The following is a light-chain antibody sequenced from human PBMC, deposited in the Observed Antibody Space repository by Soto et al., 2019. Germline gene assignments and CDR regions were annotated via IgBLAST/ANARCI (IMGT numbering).Light chain of an antibody. CDR1: SSNIGSNP. Sequence: QSVLTQPPSASGAPGQRVTISCSGSSSNIGSNPVNWYQQLPGTAPKLVIFSDTQRPSGVPDRFSGSKSGTSASLAISGLQSEDEADYYCAAWDASLNGHYVFGSGTQLTVL. V-gene: IGLV1-44*01. CDR2: SDT. J-gene: IGLJ7*01. CDR3: AAWDASLNGHYV.